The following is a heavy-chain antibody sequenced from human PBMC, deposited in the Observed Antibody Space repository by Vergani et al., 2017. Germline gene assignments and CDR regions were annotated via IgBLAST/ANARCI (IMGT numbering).Heavy chain of an antibody. V-gene: IGHV3-23*01. CDR3: AKQYFVSGNYLFDY. D-gene: IGHD3-10*01. CDR1: EFTFSNYA. J-gene: IGHJ4*02. Sequence: EVQLLESGGGLVQPGGSLRLTCAASEFTFSNYAMNWVRQAPGKGLEWVSGISGSGVSAYYTDSVKGRFTISRDNYKNLLFLQMNNLRTEDTAIYYCAKQYFVSGNYLFDYWGKGTLVTVSS. CDR2: ISGSGVSA.